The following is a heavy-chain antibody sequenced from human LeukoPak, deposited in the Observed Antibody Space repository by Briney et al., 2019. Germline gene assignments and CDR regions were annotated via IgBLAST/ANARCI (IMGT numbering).Heavy chain of an antibody. Sequence: GGSLRLSCAASGFTFSSYWMSWVRQAPGKGLEWVANIKQDGSERYYVDSVKGRFTIPSDNAKNSLYLQMNSLRAEDTAVYYCAREPPYYYYMDVWGKGTTVTVSS. D-gene: IGHD3-16*01. CDR3: AREPPYYYYMDV. J-gene: IGHJ6*03. V-gene: IGHV3-7*01. CDR1: GFTFSSYW. CDR2: IKQDGSER.